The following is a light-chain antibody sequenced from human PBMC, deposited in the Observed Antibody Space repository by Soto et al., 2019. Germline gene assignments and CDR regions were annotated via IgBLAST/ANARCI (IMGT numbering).Light chain of an antibody. CDR1: SSDVGAYNY. J-gene: IGLJ1*01. V-gene: IGLV2-14*03. CDR3: SSHTTSSTQV. CDR2: DVS. Sequence: QSVLTQPASVSGSPGQSITISCSGTSSDVGAYNYVSWYQQHPGKAPKLMIYDVSNRPSGVSNRFSGSKSGNAASLIISGLQAEDEADYYCSSHTTSSTQVFGTGTKVT.